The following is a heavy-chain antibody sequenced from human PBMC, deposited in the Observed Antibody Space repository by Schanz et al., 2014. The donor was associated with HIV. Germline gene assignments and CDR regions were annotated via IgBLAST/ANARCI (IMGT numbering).Heavy chain of an antibody. V-gene: IGHV4-34*01. CDR3: ARGIRRDCSSPSCNTGWFDP. Sequence: QLQQWGAGLLKSSETLSLTCAVYGGSFSGYYWTWIRQPPGKGLEWIGEINHRGNINYSPSLTSRVTISADTSKTQFSLKLSSVTAADTAVYYCARGIRRDCSSPSCNTGWFDPWGQGTLVTVSS. D-gene: IGHD2-2*02. CDR1: GGSFSGYY. J-gene: IGHJ5*02. CDR2: INHRGNI.